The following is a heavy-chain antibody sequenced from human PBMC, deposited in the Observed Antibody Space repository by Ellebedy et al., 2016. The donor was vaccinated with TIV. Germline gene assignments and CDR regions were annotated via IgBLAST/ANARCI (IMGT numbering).Heavy chain of an antibody. CDR2: IGSSGSPT. V-gene: IGHV3-23*01. D-gene: IGHD3-16*01. CDR1: GFPFNAYA. Sequence: GESLKISCEVSGFPFNAYALSWVRQAPGKGLEWVSTIGSSGSPTYYAESVTGRFTISRDRSKSTLFLQMTSLRAEDTADYFCARGGGGFDILDSWGQGTLVTVSS. J-gene: IGHJ4*02. CDR3: ARGGGGFDILDS.